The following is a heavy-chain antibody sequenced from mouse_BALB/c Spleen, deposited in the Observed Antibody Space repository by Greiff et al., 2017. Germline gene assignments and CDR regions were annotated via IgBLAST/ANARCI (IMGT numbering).Heavy chain of an antibody. CDR1: GFNIKDTY. Sequence: EVQLQQSGAELVKPGASVKLSCTASGFNIKDTYMHWVKQRPEQGLEWIGRIDPANGNTKYDPKFQGKATITADTSSNTAYLQLSSLTSEDTAVYYCARGIYYDHFDYWGQGTTLTVSS. J-gene: IGHJ2*01. D-gene: IGHD2-4*01. CDR3: ARGIYYDHFDY. CDR2: IDPANGNT. V-gene: IGHV14-3*02.